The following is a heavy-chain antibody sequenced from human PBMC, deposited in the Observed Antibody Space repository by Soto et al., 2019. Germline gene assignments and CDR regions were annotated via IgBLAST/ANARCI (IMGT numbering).Heavy chain of an antibody. CDR1: GISTSSYW. J-gene: IGHJ4*02. Sequence: GLLRLSWAAAGISTSSYWMGWVRQAPGRGLEWVASIKKDGSEKYYMDSLKGRFTISRDNDLNSLYLQMNSLRAEDTAVYFCVTGYHSDYWGQGTLVTVSS. CDR2: IKKDGSEK. CDR3: VTGYHSDY. V-gene: IGHV3-7*03. D-gene: IGHD5-18*01.